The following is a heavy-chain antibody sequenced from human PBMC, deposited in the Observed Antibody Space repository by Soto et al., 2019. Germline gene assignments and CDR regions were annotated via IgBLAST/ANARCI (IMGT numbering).Heavy chain of an antibody. Sequence: QVQLVQSGAEVKKPGASVKVSCKASGYTFTSYAMHWVRQAPGQRLEWMGWINAGNGNTKYSQKFQGRVTITRDTSXSXXYMELSSLRSEDTAVYYCARDRFPPYFRGDNWFDPWGQGTLVTVSS. D-gene: IGHD3-3*01. J-gene: IGHJ5*02. CDR2: INAGNGNT. V-gene: IGHV1-3*01. CDR3: ARDRFPPYFRGDNWFDP. CDR1: GYTFTSYA.